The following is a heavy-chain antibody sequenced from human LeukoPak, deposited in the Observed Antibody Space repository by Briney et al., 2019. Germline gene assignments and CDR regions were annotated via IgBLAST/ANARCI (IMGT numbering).Heavy chain of an antibody. Sequence: SVKVSCKASGYTFTSYDINWVRQATGQGLEWMGGIIPIFGTANYAQKFQGRVTITADESTSTAYMELSSLRSDDTAVYYCARMRDTYYYDSSGYYPQEDWGQGTLVTVSS. CDR3: ARMRDTYYYDSSGYYPQED. CDR2: IIPIFGTA. D-gene: IGHD3-22*01. CDR1: GYTFTSYD. V-gene: IGHV1-69*01. J-gene: IGHJ4*02.